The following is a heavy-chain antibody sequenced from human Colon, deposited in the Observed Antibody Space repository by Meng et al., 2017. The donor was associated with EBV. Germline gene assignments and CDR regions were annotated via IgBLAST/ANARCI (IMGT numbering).Heavy chain of an antibody. J-gene: IGHJ4*02. CDR3: ARVGAYCGGDCYHPR. Sequence: WDPGRVKPSGTLSLTCSVSCGPLSSRSWWSWVRQPPGKGLEWIGEIYNSGSTNYNPSLKSRVTISVDESKNQLSLRLCSVTAVDTAVYYCARVGAYCGGDCYHPRWGQGTLVTVSS. D-gene: IGHD2-21*02. CDR2: IYNSGST. CDR1: CGPLSSRSW. V-gene: IGHV4-4*02.